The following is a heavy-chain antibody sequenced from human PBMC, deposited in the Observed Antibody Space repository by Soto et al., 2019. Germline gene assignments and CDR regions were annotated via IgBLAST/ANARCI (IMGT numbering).Heavy chain of an antibody. J-gene: IGHJ4*02. Sequence: GGSLRLSCAASGFTFSDYYMSWIRQAPGKGLEWISYISISGSTIHYADAVKGRFISSRDSDKKSLYLQMNSLRAEDTAVYYCAREWLRSNDYWGQGTLVTVSS. CDR3: AREWLRSNDY. D-gene: IGHD5-12*01. V-gene: IGHV3-11*01. CDR1: GFTFSDYY. CDR2: ISISGSTI.